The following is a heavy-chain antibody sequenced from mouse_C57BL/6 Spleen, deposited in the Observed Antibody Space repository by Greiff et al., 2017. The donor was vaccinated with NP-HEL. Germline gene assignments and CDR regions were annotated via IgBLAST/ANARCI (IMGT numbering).Heavy chain of an antibody. D-gene: IGHD2-10*02. J-gene: IGHJ4*01. V-gene: IGHV5-4*01. CDR3: AREYGPYYYAMDY. CDR2: ISDGGSYT. CDR1: GFTFSSYA. Sequence: EVKVEESGGGLVKPGGSLKLSCAASGFTFSSYAMSWVRQTPEKRLEWVATISDGGSYTYYPDNVKGRFTISRDNAKNNLYLQMSHLKSEDTAMYYCAREYGPYYYAMDYWGQGTSVTVSS.